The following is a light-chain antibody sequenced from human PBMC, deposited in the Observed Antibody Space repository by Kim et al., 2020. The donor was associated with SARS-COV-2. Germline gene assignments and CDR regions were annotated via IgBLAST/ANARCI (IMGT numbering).Light chain of an antibody. CDR2: DVN. J-gene: IGLJ1*01. CDR1: SSDIGGYNY. V-gene: IGLV2-14*03. Sequence: QSALTQPASVSGSPGQSITISCTGTSSDIGGYNYVSWYQHHPDKAPRFMIYDVNKRPSGVSSRFSGSKSGNTASLTISGLQAEDEADYFCSSYTSSTTWVFGTGTKVTVL. CDR3: SSYTSSTTWV.